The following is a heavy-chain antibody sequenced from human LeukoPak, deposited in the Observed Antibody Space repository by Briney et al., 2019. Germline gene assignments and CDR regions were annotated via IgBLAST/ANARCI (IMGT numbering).Heavy chain of an antibody. J-gene: IGHJ4*02. CDR2: MNTNTGNP. V-gene: IGHV7-4-1*02. D-gene: IGHD3-22*01. CDR3: AVLSYDSSGYYYPFDY. CDR1: GGTFNSYA. Sequence: ASVKVSCKASGGTFNSYAISWVRQAPGQGLEWMGWMNTNTGNPTYAQGFTGRFVFSLDTSVSTAYLQISSLKTEDTAVYYCAVLSYDSSGYYYPFDYWGQGTLVTVSS.